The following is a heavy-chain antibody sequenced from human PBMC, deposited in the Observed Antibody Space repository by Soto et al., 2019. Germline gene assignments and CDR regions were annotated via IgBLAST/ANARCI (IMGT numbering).Heavy chain of an antibody. CDR1: GFAFSGSA. Sequence: GGSLRLSCAASGFAFSGSAMYWVRQASGNGPEWVGRIRSKGHNYATEYAASVKGRFTISRDDSKNTAYLQMNSLQTEDTAVYYCTRDLFSYDYSGILWFDPWGQGTLVTVSS. CDR3: TRDLFSYDYSGILWFDP. D-gene: IGHD3-16*01. CDR2: IRSKGHNYAT. J-gene: IGHJ5*02. V-gene: IGHV3-73*01.